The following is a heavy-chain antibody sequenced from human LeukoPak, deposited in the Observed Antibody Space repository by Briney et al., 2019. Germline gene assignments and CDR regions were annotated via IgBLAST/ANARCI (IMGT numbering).Heavy chain of an antibody. J-gene: IGHJ4*02. V-gene: IGHV1-3*01. Sequence: ASVKVSCKASGYTFTSYAMHWVRQAPGQRLEWMGWINAGNGNTKYSQKFQGRVTITRDTSASTAYMELSSLRSEDTAVYYCARSELFYDILTGYYLFDYWGQGTLVTASS. CDR1: GYTFTSYA. D-gene: IGHD3-9*01. CDR3: ARSELFYDILTGYYLFDY. CDR2: INAGNGNT.